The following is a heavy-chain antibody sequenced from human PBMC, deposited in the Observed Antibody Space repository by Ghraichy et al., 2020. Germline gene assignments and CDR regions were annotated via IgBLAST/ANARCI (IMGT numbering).Heavy chain of an antibody. J-gene: IGHJ4*02. CDR2: ISGSGGST. D-gene: IGHD6-19*01. CDR1: GFTFSSYA. V-gene: IGHV3-23*01. Sequence: GESLNISCAASGFTFSSYAMSWVRQAPGKGLEWVSAISGSGGSTYYADSVKGRFTISRDNSKNTLYLQMNSLRAEDTAVYYCARIHSSGWYGDDYYFDYWGQGTLVTVSS. CDR3: ARIHSSGWYGDDYYFDY.